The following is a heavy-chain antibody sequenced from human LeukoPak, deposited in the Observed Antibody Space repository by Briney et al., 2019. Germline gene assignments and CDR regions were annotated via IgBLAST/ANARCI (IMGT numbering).Heavy chain of an antibody. D-gene: IGHD6-6*01. J-gene: IGHJ6*03. V-gene: IGHV1-69*05. CDR3: ASSEIAARPIPTYYYYYMDV. Sequence: SVKVSCKASGCTFSSYAISWVRQAPGQGLEWVGGIIPIYGTANYAQKFQGRVTITTDEATSTAYMELSSLRSEDTAVYYYASSEIAARPIPTYYYYYMDVWGKGTTVTVSS. CDR1: GCTFSSYA. CDR2: IIPIYGTA.